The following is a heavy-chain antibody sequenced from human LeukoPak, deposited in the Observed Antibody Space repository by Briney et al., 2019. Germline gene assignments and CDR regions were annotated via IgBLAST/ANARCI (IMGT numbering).Heavy chain of an antibody. CDR2: ISGSGGST. CDR3: ARDGIVDWSFDY. CDR1: GFTFNSYA. D-gene: IGHD3/OR15-3a*01. J-gene: IGHJ4*02. Sequence: PGGSLRLSCAASGFTFNSYAMSWVRQAPGKGLEWVSAISGSGGSTYYADSVKGRFTISRDNSKNTLYLQMNSLRAEDTAVYYCARDGIVDWSFDYWGPGTLVTVSS. V-gene: IGHV3-23*01.